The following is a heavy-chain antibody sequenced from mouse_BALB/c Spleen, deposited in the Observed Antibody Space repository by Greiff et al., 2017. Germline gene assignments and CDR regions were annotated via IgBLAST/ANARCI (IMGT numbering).Heavy chain of an antibody. CDR1: GFTFSSFG. CDR3: ARWGGYDVYYAMDY. Sequence: DVQLVESGGGLVQPGGSRKLSCAASGFTFSSFGMHWVRQAPEKGLEWVAYISSGSSTIYYSDTVKGRFTISRDNPKNTLFLQMTSLRSEDTAMYYCARWGGYDVYYAMDYWGQGTSVTVSS. V-gene: IGHV5-17*02. J-gene: IGHJ4*01. CDR2: ISSGSSTI. D-gene: IGHD2-2*01.